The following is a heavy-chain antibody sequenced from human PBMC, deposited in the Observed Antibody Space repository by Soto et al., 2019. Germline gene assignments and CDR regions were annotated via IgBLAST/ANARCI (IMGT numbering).Heavy chain of an antibody. J-gene: IGHJ4*02. CDR1: GLSFSSYA. D-gene: IGHD6-6*01. Sequence: AGGSLRLSCAASGLSFSSYAMSWVRQAPGKGLEWVSVVSGSGGNTYYADSVKGRFTISRDNSQNTLFLQMNSLRAEDTAVYYCAKGGAYSSSPFGDYWGQGTLVTVSS. CDR3: AKGGAYSSSPFGDY. V-gene: IGHV3-23*01. CDR2: VSGSGGNT.